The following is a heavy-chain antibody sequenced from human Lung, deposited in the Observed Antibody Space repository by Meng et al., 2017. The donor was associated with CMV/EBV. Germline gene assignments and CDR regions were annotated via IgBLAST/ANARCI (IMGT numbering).Heavy chain of an antibody. V-gene: IGHV1-2*02. CDR2: INPNSGGT. CDR3: ARAGYYYGSGSCDY. D-gene: IGHD3-10*01. Sequence: AXVXVSXXASGYTFTGYYMHWVRQAPGQGLEWMGWINPNSGGTNYAQKFQGRVTMTRDTSISTAYMELSRLRSDDTAVYYCARAGYYYGSGSCDYWGQGTXVTVSS. CDR1: GYTFTGYY. J-gene: IGHJ4*02.